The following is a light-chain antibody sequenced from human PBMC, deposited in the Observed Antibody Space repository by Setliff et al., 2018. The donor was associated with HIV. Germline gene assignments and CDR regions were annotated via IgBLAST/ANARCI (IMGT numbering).Light chain of an antibody. Sequence: QSALTQPASVSGSPGQSITISCTGSSSDVGGYMSVSWYQQHPGEVPKLMIYDVTKRPSGVSNRFSGSKSGSTASLTISGLQTEDEADYYYCSYAGSGPVFGAGTKVTVL. J-gene: IGLJ1*01. CDR1: SSDVGGYMS. V-gene: IGLV2-23*02. CDR3: CSYAGSGPV. CDR2: DVT.